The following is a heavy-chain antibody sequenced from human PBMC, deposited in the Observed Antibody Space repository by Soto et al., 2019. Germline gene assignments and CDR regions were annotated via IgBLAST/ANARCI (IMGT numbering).Heavy chain of an antibody. V-gene: IGHV4-31*03. CDR2: ISYSGST. Sequence: SETLSLTCTASGGSISSGGYYWSWIRQHPGKGLEWIGYISYSGSTYYNPSLKSRVTISVDTSKNQFSLKLSSVAAADTAVYYCASRSSWYQIPYYFDYWGQGTLVTVSS. J-gene: IGHJ4*02. CDR3: ASRSSWYQIPYYFDY. CDR1: GGSISSGGYY. D-gene: IGHD6-13*01.